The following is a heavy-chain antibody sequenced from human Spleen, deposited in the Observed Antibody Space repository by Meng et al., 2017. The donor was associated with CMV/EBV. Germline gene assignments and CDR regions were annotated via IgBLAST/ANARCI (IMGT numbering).Heavy chain of an antibody. Sequence: YTFIGYYIHWIRQAPGQRLEWMGWINPNSGGTNYAQKFQGRVTMTRDTSITTAYMELSRLRSDDTAVYYCARVLRSLRTTGTTGPGYWGQGTLVTVSS. J-gene: IGHJ4*02. D-gene: IGHD1-1*01. CDR1: YTFIGYY. CDR3: ARVLRSLRTTGTTGPGY. V-gene: IGHV1-2*02. CDR2: INPNSGGT.